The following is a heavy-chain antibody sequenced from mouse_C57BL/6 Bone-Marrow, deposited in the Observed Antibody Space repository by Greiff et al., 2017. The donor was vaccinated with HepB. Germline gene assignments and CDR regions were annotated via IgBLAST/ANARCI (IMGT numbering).Heavy chain of an antibody. CDR1: GYSITSDY. V-gene: IGHV3-8*01. D-gene: IGHD1-1*01. CDR2: ISYSGST. Sequence: EVKLLESGPGLAKPSQTLSLTCSVTGYSITSDYWNWIRKFPGNKLVYMGYISYSGSTYYNPSLKSRISITRDTSKNHYYLQLNSVTTEDTATYYCARFRGISSYWYFDVWGTGTTVTVSS. CDR3: ARFRGISSYWYFDV. J-gene: IGHJ1*03.